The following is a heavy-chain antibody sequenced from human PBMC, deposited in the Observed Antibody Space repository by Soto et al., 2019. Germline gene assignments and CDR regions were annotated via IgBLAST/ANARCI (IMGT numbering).Heavy chain of an antibody. CDR3: ERIRSGSWPYYQCGRDV. V-gene: IGHV2-26*01. CDR2: IFSNDEK. J-gene: IGHJ6*02. D-gene: IGHD6-13*01. CDR1: GFSLSNAKMG. Sequence: QVTLKESGPVLVKPTEPLTLTCTVSGFSLSNAKMGVSWIRQPPGKALEWLAHIFSNDEKSYSTSLKSSLTISKHTSKGPAILARANRDPVDTATYCLERIRSGSWPYYQCGRDVWGQGTTVAVSS.